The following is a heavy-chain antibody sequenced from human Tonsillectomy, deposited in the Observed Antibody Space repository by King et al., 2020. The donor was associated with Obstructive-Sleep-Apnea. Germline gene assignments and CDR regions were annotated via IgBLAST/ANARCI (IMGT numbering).Heavy chain of an antibody. Sequence: VQLVESGGGLVQPGGSLRLSCAASGFTFSSYAMSWVRQAPGKGVEWVSSISGSGVGTYYADSVKGRFTISRDNSKNTLYLQMNSLRAEDTAVYYCAKDFGAAPGSNWFDPWGQGTLVTVSS. J-gene: IGHJ5*02. CDR2: ISGSGVGT. CDR1: GFTFSSYA. CDR3: AKDFGAAPGSNWFDP. V-gene: IGHV3-23*04. D-gene: IGHD6-13*01.